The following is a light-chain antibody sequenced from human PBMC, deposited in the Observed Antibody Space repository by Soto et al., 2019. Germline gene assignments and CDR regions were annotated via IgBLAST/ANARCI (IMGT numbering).Light chain of an antibody. J-gene: IGLJ3*02. V-gene: IGLV1-44*01. CDR3: AVWDDSLNGLWV. CDR2: SNN. Sequence: QSVLTQPPSASGTPGQRVIISCSGSSSNIGRDTVNWYRQFPGTAPKLLIYSNNQRPSGVPDRFSGSNSGTSASLAISGLQSEDEADYYCAVWDDSLNGLWVFGGGTKVTVL. CDR1: SSNIGRDT.